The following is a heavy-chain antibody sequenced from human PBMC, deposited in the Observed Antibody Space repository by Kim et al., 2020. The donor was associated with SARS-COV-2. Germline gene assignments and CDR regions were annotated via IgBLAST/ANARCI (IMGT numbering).Heavy chain of an antibody. D-gene: IGHD3-10*01. V-gene: IGHV3-49*02. Sequence: GTTEDAACVKGRFTISRDDYKSIAYLQMNSLKTEDTAVYYCTRKLWFGELWGQGTLVTVSS. CDR2: GTT. J-gene: IGHJ1*01. CDR3: TRKLWFGEL.